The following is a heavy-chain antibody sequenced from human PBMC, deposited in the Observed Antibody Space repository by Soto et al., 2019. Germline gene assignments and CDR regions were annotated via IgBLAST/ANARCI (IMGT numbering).Heavy chain of an antibody. D-gene: IGHD3-3*01. V-gene: IGHV3-30-3*01. CDR3: XRETMTIRLXXDY. Sequence: QVHLVESGGGGVQPGRSLRLSCVASGFTFSSYAMHWVRQAPGKGLEWLALISYDGSNEYYADSVKGRFIISRDNSKNTLYXXXXXXXXXXXXXXXXXRETMTIRLXXDYWGXXALXXXS. J-gene: IGHJ4*02. CDR1: GFTFSSYA. CDR2: ISYDGSNE.